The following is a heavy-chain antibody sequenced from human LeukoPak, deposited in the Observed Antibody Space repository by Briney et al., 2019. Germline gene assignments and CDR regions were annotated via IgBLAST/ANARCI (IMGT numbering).Heavy chain of an antibody. V-gene: IGHV1-69*05. CDR2: IIPIFGTA. D-gene: IGHD2-2*02. Sequence: SVKVSCKASGGTFSSYAISWVRQAPGQGLEWMGGIIPIFGTANYAQKFQGRVTITTDESTSIAYMELSSLRSEDTAVYYCARDQGCSSTSCYTEYNWFDPWGQGTLVTVSS. J-gene: IGHJ5*02. CDR3: ARDQGCSSTSCYTEYNWFDP. CDR1: GGTFSSYA.